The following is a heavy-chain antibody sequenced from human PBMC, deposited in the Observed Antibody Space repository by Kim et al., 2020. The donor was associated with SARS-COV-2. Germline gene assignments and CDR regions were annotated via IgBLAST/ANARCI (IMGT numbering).Heavy chain of an antibody. V-gene: IGHV3-23*01. D-gene: IGHD3-22*01. Sequence: VKGRFTISRDNSKTTLYLQMNSLRAEDTAVYYCAKDRVYYYDSSGYYSDYWGQGTLVTVSS. CDR3: AKDRVYYYDSSGYYSDY. J-gene: IGHJ4*02.